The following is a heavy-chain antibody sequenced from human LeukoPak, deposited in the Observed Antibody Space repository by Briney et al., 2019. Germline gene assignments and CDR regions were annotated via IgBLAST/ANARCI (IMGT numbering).Heavy chain of an antibody. V-gene: IGHV4-59*01. CDR1: GGSISSYY. Sequence: SETLSLTCTVSGGSISSYYWSSIRQPPGKGLEWIGYIYYSGSTNYNPSLKSRVTISVDTSKNQFSLKLSSVTAADTAVYYCARGEYSQYYYYYMDVWGKGTTVTVSS. J-gene: IGHJ6*03. CDR3: ARGEYSQYYYYYMDV. D-gene: IGHD2-15*01. CDR2: IYYSGST.